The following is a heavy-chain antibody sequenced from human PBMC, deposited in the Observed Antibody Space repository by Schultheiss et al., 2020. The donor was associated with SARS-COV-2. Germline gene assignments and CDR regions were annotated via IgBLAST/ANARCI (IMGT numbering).Heavy chain of an antibody. CDR1: GGTFSSYA. CDR2: IIPIFGTA. V-gene: IGHV1-69*05. Sequence: SVKVSCKASGGTFSSYAISWVRQAPGQGLEWMGGIIPIFGTANYAQKFQGRVTMTTDTSTSTAYMELRSLRSDDAAVYYCARGSPPWYNWNDVPFDYWGQGTLVTVSS. D-gene: IGHD1-20*01. CDR3: ARGSPPWYNWNDVPFDY. J-gene: IGHJ4*02.